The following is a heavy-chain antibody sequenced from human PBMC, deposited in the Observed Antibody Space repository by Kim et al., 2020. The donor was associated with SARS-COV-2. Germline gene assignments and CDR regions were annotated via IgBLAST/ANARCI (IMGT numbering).Heavy chain of an antibody. J-gene: IGHJ4*02. D-gene: IGHD1-26*01. CDR3: ARGPIVGAFDY. Sequence: GGSLRLSCAASGFTFSSYDMHWVRQATGKGLEWVSAIGTAGDTYYPGSVKGRFTISRENAKNSLYLQMNSLRAGDTAVYYCARGPIVGAFDYWGQGTLVTVSS. CDR1: GFTFSSYD. CDR2: IGTAGDT. V-gene: IGHV3-13*01.